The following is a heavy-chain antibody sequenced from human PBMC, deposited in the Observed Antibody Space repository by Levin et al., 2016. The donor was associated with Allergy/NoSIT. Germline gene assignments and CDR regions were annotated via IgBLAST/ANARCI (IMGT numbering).Heavy chain of an antibody. D-gene: IGHD3-16*02. Sequence: SVKVSCKASGYTFTDYYMHWVRQAPGQGLEWMGGIIPIYGTANYAQKFQGRVTITADESTSTAYMELRSLRSEDTAVYYCARRKDMITLGGVIVGIDNWFDPWGQGTLVTVSS. J-gene: IGHJ5*02. CDR2: IIPIYGTA. CDR1: GYTFTDYY. V-gene: IGHV1-69*13. CDR3: ARRKDMITLGGVIVGIDNWFDP.